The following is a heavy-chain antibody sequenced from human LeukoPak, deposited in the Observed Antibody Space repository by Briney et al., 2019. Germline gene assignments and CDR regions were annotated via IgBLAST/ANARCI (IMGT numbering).Heavy chain of an antibody. J-gene: IGHJ3*02. Sequence: SVKVSCKASGGTFSSYAISWVRQAPGQGLEWLGGIIPIFGTANYAQKFQGRVTVTADESTSTAYMELSSLRSEDTAVYYCARDLGSNYAFDIWGQGTMVTVSS. D-gene: IGHD4-11*01. V-gene: IGHV1-69*13. CDR3: ARDLGSNYAFDI. CDR1: GGTFSSYA. CDR2: IIPIFGTA.